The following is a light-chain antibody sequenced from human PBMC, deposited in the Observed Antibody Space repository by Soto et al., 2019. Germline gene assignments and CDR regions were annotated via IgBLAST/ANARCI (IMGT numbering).Light chain of an antibody. CDR2: AAS. CDR3: QQRSNWPPIT. Sequence: EIAMTQSPATLSLAPGERVPLSCRASESVSTDLAWYQQKAGQAPRLLIYAASTRATGIPARFSGSGSGTDFTLTISSLEPEDFAVYYCQQRSNWPPITFGQGTRLEI. V-gene: IGKV3-11*01. CDR1: ESVSTD. J-gene: IGKJ5*01.